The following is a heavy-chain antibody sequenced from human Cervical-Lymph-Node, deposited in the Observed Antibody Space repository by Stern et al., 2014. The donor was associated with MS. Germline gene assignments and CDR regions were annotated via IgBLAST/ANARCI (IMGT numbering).Heavy chain of an antibody. D-gene: IGHD1-14*01. CDR3: ARDSEILFAMDV. V-gene: IGHV1-69*01. J-gene: IGHJ6*02. Sequence: VQLVESGAEVRKPGSSVMVSCKASGGTFSNNAFSWVRQAPGHGLEWMGGIIPMFGSVNYAQNFQGRVTITADESTSTSYLELISLSSDDTATYYCARDSEILFAMDVWGQGTTVTVSS. CDR2: IIPMFGSV. CDR1: GGTFSNNA.